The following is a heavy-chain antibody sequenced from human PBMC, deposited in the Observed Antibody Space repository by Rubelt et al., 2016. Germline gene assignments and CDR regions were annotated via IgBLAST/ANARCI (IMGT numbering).Heavy chain of an antibody. CDR1: GYTFTSYA. CDR2: INAGNGNT. Sequence: QVQLVQSGAEVKKPGASVKVSCKASGYTFTSYAMHWVRQAPGQRLEWMGWINAGNGNTKDSQKFQGGVTMTMDTSASTADRELSSLRSEDTAVYYCAREHPRDWYCDLWGRGTLVTVSS. CDR3: AREHPRDWYCDL. J-gene: IGHJ2*01. V-gene: IGHV1-3*01.